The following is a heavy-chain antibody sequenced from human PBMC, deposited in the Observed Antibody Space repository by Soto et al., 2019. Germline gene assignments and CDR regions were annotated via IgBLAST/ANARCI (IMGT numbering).Heavy chain of an antibody. V-gene: IGHV3-48*02. J-gene: IGHJ6*02. CDR1: GFTFSSYS. CDR3: ARDYEPNYDSSGYLLRYYYYGMDV. Sequence: GESLKISCAASGFTFSSYSMNWVRQAPGKGLEWVSYISSSSSTIYYADSVKGRFTISRDNAKNSLYLQMNSLRDEDTAVYYCARDYEPNYDSSGYLLRYYYYGMDVWGQGTTVTVSS. D-gene: IGHD3-22*01. CDR2: ISSSSSTI.